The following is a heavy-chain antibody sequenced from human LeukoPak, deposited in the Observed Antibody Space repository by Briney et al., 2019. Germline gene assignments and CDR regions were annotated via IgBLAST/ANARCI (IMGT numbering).Heavy chain of an antibody. J-gene: IGHJ4*02. CDR1: GFTFSSYA. Sequence: GGSLRLSCAASGFTFSSYAMSWVRQAPGKGLEWVSAISGSGGSTYYAHSVKGRFTISRDNSKNTLYLQVTGLRSGDTAVYYCAKNYVDYFDYWGQGTLVTVSS. V-gene: IGHV3-23*01. CDR2: ISGSGGST. CDR3: AKNYVDYFDY. D-gene: IGHD1-7*01.